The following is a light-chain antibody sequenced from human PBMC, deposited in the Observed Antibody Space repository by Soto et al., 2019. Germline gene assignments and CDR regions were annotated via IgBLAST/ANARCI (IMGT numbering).Light chain of an antibody. J-gene: IGKJ1*01. CDR3: QHRSYGTPAWR. V-gene: IGKV3-11*01. Sequence: EIVLTQSPATLSLSPGERATLSCRASQSISSYLAWYQHKPGQVPRLLIYDASNRATGIPARFSGSGSETDFTFTISSLEPEDFAVYYCQHRSYGTPAWRFGQGTKVEIK. CDR2: DAS. CDR1: QSISSY.